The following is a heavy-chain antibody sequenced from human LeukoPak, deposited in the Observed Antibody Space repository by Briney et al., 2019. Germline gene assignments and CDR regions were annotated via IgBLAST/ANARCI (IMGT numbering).Heavy chain of an antibody. CDR1: GYSFTNYW. J-gene: IGHJ4*02. D-gene: IGHD3-22*01. V-gene: IGHV5-51*01. CDR3: ARRYYDDSSGFLDY. Sequence: GESLEISCKSSGYSFTNYWIGWVRQMPGKGLEWMGIIYPGDSDTRYSPSFQGQVTISVDKSISTAYLQWSSLKASDTAMYYCARRYYDDSSGFLDYWGQGTLVIVSS. CDR2: IYPGDSDT.